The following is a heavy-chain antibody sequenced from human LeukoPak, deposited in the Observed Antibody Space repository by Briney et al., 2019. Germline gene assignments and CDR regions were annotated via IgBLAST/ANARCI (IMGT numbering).Heavy chain of an antibody. D-gene: IGHD4-23*01. J-gene: IGHJ5*02. V-gene: IGHV1-46*01. CDR2: INPSGGST. Sequence: SVKVSCKASGYTFTSHYIHWVRQAPGQGLEWMGIINPSGGSTSYAQMFQGRVTMTRDTSTSTVYMELSSLRSEDTAVYYCARDRGGNTYWFDPWGQGTLVTVSS. CDR1: GYTFTSHY. CDR3: ARDRGGNTYWFDP.